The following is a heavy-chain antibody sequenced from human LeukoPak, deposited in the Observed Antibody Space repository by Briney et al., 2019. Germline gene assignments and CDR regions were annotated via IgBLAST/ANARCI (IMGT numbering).Heavy chain of an antibody. D-gene: IGHD2/OR15-2a*01. J-gene: IGHJ4*02. CDR3: VRGCNRASCPYYFAS. V-gene: IGHV3-23*01. CDR2: ISVSGNT. CDR1: GFTLSSYA. Sequence: PGGALRLSCAASGFTLSSYAMSWVRQGPGKGLEWVSAISVSGNTYHADSGKGRFTISRDSSKNTLYLQMNSLRVEDTAVYYCVRGCNRASCPYYFASWAVGTLVTVSS.